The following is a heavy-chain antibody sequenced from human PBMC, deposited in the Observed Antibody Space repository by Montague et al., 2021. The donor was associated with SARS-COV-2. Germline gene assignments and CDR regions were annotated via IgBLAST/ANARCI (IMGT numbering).Heavy chain of an antibody. Sequence: SETLSLTCTVYGGSFNNYYWTWVCQRPGTGLEWIWKSTHSYGIKYNQSLHNRVSMSVDKSKYQYSLKLTSVTVADTATYYCARGQVTAFAIIIVLAAAGAMDSWGRGTTVTVSS. CDR3: ARGQVTAFAIIIVLAAAGAMDS. V-gene: IGHV4-34*01. CDR1: GGSFNNYY. CDR2: STHSYGI. J-gene: IGHJ6*02. D-gene: IGHD2-21*01.